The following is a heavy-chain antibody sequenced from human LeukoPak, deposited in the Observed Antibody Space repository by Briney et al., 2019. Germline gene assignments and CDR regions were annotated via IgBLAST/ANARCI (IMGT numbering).Heavy chain of an antibody. CDR3: ARDRAIAARGQDAFDI. J-gene: IGHJ3*02. CDR2: ISSSSSYI. CDR1: GFTFSSYS. V-gene: IGHV3-21*01. Sequence: GGSLRLSCAASGFTFSSYSMNWVRQAPGKGLEWVSSISSSSSYIYYADSVKGRFTISRDNAKNSLYLQMNSLRAEDTAVYYCARDRAIAARGQDAFDIWGQGTMVTVSS. D-gene: IGHD6-6*01.